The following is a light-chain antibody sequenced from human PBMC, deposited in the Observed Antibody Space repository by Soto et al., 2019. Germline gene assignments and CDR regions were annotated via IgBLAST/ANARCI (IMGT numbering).Light chain of an antibody. V-gene: IGLV2-23*01. J-gene: IGLJ2*01. CDR3: CSYAGSSTVV. Sequence: QSALTQPASVSGSPRQSITISCTGTSSDVGNYHLVSWYQQHPGQAPKLMIYEGSKRPSGVSNRFSGSKSGNTASLTISGLQAEDEADYYCCSYAGSSTVVFGGGTKLTVL. CDR1: SSDVGNYHL. CDR2: EGS.